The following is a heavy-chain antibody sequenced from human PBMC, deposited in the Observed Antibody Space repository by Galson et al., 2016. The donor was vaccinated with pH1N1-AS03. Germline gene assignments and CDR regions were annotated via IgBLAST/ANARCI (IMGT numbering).Heavy chain of an antibody. D-gene: IGHD2-15*01. CDR1: GYTFSTYG. CDR3: ARDRGFRPDTFDI. CDR2: ISGYDDDT. Sequence: SVKASCKASGYTFSTYGVSWVRQAPGQGLEWMGWISGYDDDTNYAQNVAGRVTMTTDKSTSTVYMELRSLRSDDTAVYYCARDRGFRPDTFDIWGQGTWVTVSS. V-gene: IGHV1-18*04. J-gene: IGHJ3*02.